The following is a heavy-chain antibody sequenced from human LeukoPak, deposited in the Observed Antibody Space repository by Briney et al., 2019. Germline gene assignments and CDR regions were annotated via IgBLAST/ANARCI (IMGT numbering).Heavy chain of an antibody. Sequence: GGSLRLSCGASGFNFSSYAMSWVRQAPGKGPEWVSGISGSGGSTYYADSVKGRFTISRDNSKNTLYLQMNSLRAEDTAVYYCASFRSSIAAHDYWGQGTLVTVSS. CDR3: ASFRSSIAAHDY. D-gene: IGHD6-6*01. J-gene: IGHJ4*02. CDR2: ISGSGGST. V-gene: IGHV3-23*01. CDR1: GFNFSSYA.